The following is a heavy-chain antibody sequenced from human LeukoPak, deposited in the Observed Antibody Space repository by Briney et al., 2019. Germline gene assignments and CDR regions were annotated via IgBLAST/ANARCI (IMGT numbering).Heavy chain of an antibody. V-gene: IGHV4-59*12. CDR2: IYYSGST. Sequence: SETLSLTCTGSGGSISSYYWRWIRQPTGKGLEGIGYIYYSGSTNYNPPLKSRVTISVDKPKHQLSLKLNYVTAAHTAVYYCARDRRDGNNLGFAPWGQGTVVIDSP. CDR1: GGSISSYY. D-gene: IGHD5-24*01. J-gene: IGHJ5*02. CDR3: ARDRRDGNNLGFAP.